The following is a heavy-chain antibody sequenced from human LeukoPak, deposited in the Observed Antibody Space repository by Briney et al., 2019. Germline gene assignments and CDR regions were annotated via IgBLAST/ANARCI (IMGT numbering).Heavy chain of an antibody. D-gene: IGHD3-3*01. CDR2: IHDSDNT. CDR3: ARGRRTIFGVVTPHFDY. J-gene: IGHJ4*02. Sequence: SETLSLTCTVSGGSISSYYWSWIRQSPGKGLEWIGYIHDSDNTYYSPSLKSRVTISVDTSKNRFSLRVNSMTAADTPVYYCARGRRTIFGVVTPHFDYWGQGTLVTVSS. CDR1: GGSISSYY. V-gene: IGHV4-59*01.